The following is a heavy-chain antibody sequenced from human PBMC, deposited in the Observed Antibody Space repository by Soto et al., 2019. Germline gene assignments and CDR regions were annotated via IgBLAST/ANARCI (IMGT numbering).Heavy chain of an antibody. CDR2: IRYDGSRQ. V-gene: IGHV3-33*01. D-gene: IGHD6-13*01. CDR1: GFTFSTYG. CDR3: ATEGGAGYSSSWGDS. J-gene: IGHJ4*02. Sequence: QVQLVESGGGAVQPGRSLRLSCAASGFTFSTYGMHWVRQAPGKGLEWVAGIRYDGSRQYYADSVKGRFTISRDNSKNTLSLNMNSLRAEDTAVYYCATEGGAGYSSSWGDSWGQGTLVTVSS.